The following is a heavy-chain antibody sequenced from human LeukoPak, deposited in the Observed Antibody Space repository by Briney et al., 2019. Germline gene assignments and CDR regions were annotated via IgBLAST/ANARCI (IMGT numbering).Heavy chain of an antibody. Sequence: PSETLSLTCNVSGGSISSYYWGRIRQPPGKGLEWIGYIYTSGSTNYNPSLKSRVAISVDTSKNQFSLTLSSVTAADTAVYYCARRWYSWHDHAFDIWGQGTMVTVSS. CDR1: GGSISSYY. CDR2: IYTSGST. J-gene: IGHJ3*02. CDR3: ARRWYSWHDHAFDI. D-gene: IGHD1-1*01. V-gene: IGHV4-4*09.